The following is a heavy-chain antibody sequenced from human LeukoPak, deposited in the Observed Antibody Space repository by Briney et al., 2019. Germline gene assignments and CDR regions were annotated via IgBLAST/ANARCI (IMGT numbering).Heavy chain of an antibody. CDR3: ARGGYCSSTSCSRGDYYYYGMDV. D-gene: IGHD2-2*01. J-gene: IGHJ6*02. CDR2: IYYSGST. CDR1: GGSISSSSYY. Sequence: SETLSLTCTVSGGSISSSSYYWGWIRQPPGKGLEWIGSIYYSGSTNYNPSLKSRVTISVDTSKNQFSLKLSSVTAADTAVYYCARGGYCSSTSCSRGDYYYYGMDVWGQGTTVTVSS. V-gene: IGHV4-39*07.